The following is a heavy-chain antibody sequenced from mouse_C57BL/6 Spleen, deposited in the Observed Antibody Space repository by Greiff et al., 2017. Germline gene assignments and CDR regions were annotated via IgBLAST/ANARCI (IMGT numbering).Heavy chain of an antibody. Sequence: VQGVESGPGLVAPSQSLSITCTVSGFSLTSYGVDWVRPPPGKGLEWLGVIWGGGSTNYNSALMSRLSISKDNSKSQVFLKMNSLQTDDTAMYCCAKHLSDEGIAYWGQGTLVTVSA. CDR1: GFSLTSYG. J-gene: IGHJ3*01. CDR2: IWGGGST. CDR3: AKHLSDEGIAY. V-gene: IGHV2-9*01.